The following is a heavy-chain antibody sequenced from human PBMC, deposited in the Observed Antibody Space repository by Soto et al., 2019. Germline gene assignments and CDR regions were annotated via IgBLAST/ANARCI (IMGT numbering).Heavy chain of an antibody. CDR3: ARDNDPMVRGVIAH. J-gene: IGHJ4*02. D-gene: IGHD3-10*01. CDR2: ISSSSSYI. CDR1: GFTFSSYS. V-gene: IGHV3-21*01. Sequence: NPGGSLRLSCAASGFTFSSYSMNWVRQAPGKGLEWVSSISSSSSYIYYADSVKGRFTISRDNAKNSLYLQMNSLRAEDTAVYYCARDNDPMVRGVIAHWGQGTLVTVSS.